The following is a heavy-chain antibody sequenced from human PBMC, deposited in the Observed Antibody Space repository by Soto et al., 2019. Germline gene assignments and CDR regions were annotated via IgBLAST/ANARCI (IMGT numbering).Heavy chain of an antibody. J-gene: IGHJ6*02. Sequence: GGSLSLSCAASGFTFSSYGMHWVRQAPGKGLEWVAVISYDGSNKYYADSVKGRFTISRDNSKNTLYLQMNSLRAEDTAVYYCAKVRTMVRGVYYYGMDVWGQGTTVTVSS. V-gene: IGHV3-30*18. CDR2: ISYDGSNK. CDR3: AKVRTMVRGVYYYGMDV. D-gene: IGHD3-10*01. CDR1: GFTFSSYG.